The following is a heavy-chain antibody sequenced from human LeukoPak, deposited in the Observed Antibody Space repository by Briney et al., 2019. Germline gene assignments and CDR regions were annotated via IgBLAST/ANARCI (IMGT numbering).Heavy chain of an antibody. CDR2: ISDSGRT. V-gene: IGHV4-39*01. CDR3: ARHGQRRNSSWLPHFDY. Sequence: SETLSLTCTVSGGSISSSTYYWAYIRQPLGKRLEWIGSISDSGRTYYNPSLKSRVTVSVDTSKNQFSLRLSSVTAADTAVYYCARHGQRRNSSWLPHFDYWGQGTLVTVSS. J-gene: IGHJ4*02. D-gene: IGHD6-13*01. CDR1: GGSISSSTYY.